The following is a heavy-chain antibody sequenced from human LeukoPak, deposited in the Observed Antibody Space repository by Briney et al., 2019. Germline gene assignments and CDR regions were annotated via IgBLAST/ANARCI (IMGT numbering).Heavy chain of an antibody. D-gene: IGHD5-18*01. J-gene: IGHJ4*02. CDR2: IRSKAYGGTT. CDR3: TRDRSYGRNDY. Sequence: GGSLRLSCTASGFTFGDYAMSWVRQAPGKGLEWVGFIRSKAYGGTTEYAPSEKGRFTISRDDSKSIAYLQMNSMKTEDTAVYYCTRDRSYGRNDYWGQGTLVTVSS. CDR1: GFTFGDYA. V-gene: IGHV3-49*04.